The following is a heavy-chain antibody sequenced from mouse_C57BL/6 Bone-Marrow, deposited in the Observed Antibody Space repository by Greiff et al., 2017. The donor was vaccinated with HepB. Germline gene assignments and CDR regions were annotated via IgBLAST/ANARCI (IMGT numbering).Heavy chain of an antibody. Sequence: EVQLQQSGPELVKPGASVKMSCKASGYTFTDYNMHWVKQSHGKSLEWIGYINPNNGGTSYNQKFKGKATLTVNKSSSTAYMELRSLTSEDSAVYYCASGVGTSPFAYWGQGTLVTVSA. CDR2: INPNNGGT. CDR3: ASGVGTSPFAY. J-gene: IGHJ3*01. CDR1: GYTFTDYN. D-gene: IGHD5-1*01. V-gene: IGHV1-22*01.